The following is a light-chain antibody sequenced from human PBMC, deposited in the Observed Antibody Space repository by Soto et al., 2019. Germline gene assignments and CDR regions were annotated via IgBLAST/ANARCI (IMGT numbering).Light chain of an antibody. J-gene: IGKJ1*01. V-gene: IGKV1-5*01. CDR2: DAS. CDR3: QQYNSYPWT. CDR1: QTISSW. Sequence: IQMTQSRSTLSASVGDRVTITCRASQTISSWLAWYQQKPGKAPKLLIYDASSLESGVPSRFSGSGSGTEFTLTISSLQPDDFATYYCQQYNSYPWTFGQGTKVDIK.